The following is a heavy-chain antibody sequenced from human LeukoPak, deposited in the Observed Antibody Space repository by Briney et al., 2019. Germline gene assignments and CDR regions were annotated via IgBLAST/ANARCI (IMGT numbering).Heavy chain of an antibody. V-gene: IGHV3-9*01. J-gene: IGHJ4*02. D-gene: IGHD6-13*01. Sequence: PGGSLRLSCAASGFTFSSYSMNWVRQAPGKGLEWVSGISWNSGSIGYADSVKGRFTISRDNAKNSLYLQMNSLRAEDTALYYCAKVHSSWYFDYWGQGTLVTVSS. CDR3: AKVHSSWYFDY. CDR2: ISWNSGSI. CDR1: GFTFSSYS.